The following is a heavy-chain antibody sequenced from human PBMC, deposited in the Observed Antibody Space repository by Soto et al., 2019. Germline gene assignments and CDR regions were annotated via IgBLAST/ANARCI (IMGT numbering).Heavy chain of an antibody. Sequence: EVQLLESGGGFVQPGGSLRLSCAATGFTFSVYAMTWVRQAPGKGLEWVSAVTANGGSTYSADSVKGRFTISRDNSKNTLFLQMNSLRAEDTAVYYCASLGVGDWANYYYYYGMDVWGQGITVTVSS. CDR3: ASLGVGDWANYYYYYGMDV. D-gene: IGHD2-21*02. CDR1: GFTFSVYA. CDR2: VTANGGST. J-gene: IGHJ6*02. V-gene: IGHV3-23*01.